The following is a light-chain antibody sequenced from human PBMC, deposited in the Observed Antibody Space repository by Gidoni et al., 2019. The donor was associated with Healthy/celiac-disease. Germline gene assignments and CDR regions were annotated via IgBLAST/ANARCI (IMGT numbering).Light chain of an antibody. V-gene: IGKV1-5*03. CDR3: QQYNSYPWT. Sequence: DIHITETPSTLSASVGDRVTLTCRASQSISSWLAWYQQKPGEAPKLLIYKASNLESGVPSRFSGSGSGTEFTLTISSLQPDDFATYYCQQYNSYPWTFGQGTKVEIK. J-gene: IGKJ1*01. CDR2: KAS. CDR1: QSISSW.